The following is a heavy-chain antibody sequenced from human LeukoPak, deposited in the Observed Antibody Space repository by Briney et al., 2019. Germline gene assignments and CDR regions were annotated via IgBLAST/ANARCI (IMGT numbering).Heavy chain of an antibody. V-gene: IGHV1-2*02. CDR1: GYTFSGYY. CDR2: INPNSGGT. J-gene: IGHJ4*02. CDR3: ARVSGYDWESFYDY. Sequence: ASVKVSCKASGYTFSGYYKHWVRQAPGQGLEWMGWINPNSGGTNYAQKFQGRVTMTRDTSISTAYMELSRLRSDDTAVYYCARVSGYDWESFYDYWGQGSLVTVSS. D-gene: IGHD5-12*01.